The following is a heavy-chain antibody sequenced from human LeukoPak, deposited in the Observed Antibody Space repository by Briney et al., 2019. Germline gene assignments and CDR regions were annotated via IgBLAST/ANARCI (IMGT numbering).Heavy chain of an antibody. D-gene: IGHD3-22*01. V-gene: IGHV3-23*01. CDR3: AKEFGAGYDGSGYYLGVFDP. Sequence: GGSLRLSCAASGFTFSSYAMSWVRQAPGKGLEWVSAISGSGGSTYYADSVKGRFTISRDNSKNTLYLQMNSLRAEDTAVYYCAKEFGAGYDGSGYYLGVFDPWGQGTLVTVSS. J-gene: IGHJ5*02. CDR2: ISGSGGST. CDR1: GFTFSSYA.